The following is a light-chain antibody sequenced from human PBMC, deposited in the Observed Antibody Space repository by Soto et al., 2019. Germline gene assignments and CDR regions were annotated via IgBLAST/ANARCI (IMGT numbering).Light chain of an antibody. CDR2: EVT. CDR1: TSDVGGYNY. CDR3: GSYTGSITYV. V-gene: IGLV2-14*01. J-gene: IGLJ1*01. Sequence: QSVLTQPASVSGSLGQSITISCTGTTSDVGGYNYVSWYQQHPGKAPILMIYEVTNRPLGVSNRFSGSKSGNTASLTISGLQVEDEAEYYCGSYTGSITYVFGTGTKLTVL.